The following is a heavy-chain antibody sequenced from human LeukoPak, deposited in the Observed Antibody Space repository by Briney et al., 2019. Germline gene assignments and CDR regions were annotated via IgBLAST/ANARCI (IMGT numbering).Heavy chain of an antibody. Sequence: GGSLRLSCAASGFTFSSYAMHWVRQAPGKGLEWVAVISYDGSNKYYADSVKGRFTISRDNSKNTLYLQMNSVRAEDTAVYYCAVGDTNSGGFDPWGQGTLVTVSS. V-gene: IGHV3-30-3*01. D-gene: IGHD3-10*01. CDR2: ISYDGSNK. CDR1: GFTFSSYA. J-gene: IGHJ5*02. CDR3: AVGDTNSGGFDP.